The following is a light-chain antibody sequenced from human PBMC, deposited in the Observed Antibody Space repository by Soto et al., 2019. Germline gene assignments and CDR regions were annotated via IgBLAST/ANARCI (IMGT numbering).Light chain of an antibody. J-gene: IGLJ3*02. CDR1: SSDVGTYNY. CDR2: DVT. Sequence: QSALTQPRSVSGSPGQSVTISCTGTSSDVGTYNYVSWYQLHPRKAPKLIIYDVTNRPSGVPDRFSGSKSGNTASLTISGLQAEDEADYYCCSYAGSYTLVFGGGTKLTVL. V-gene: IGLV2-11*01. CDR3: CSYAGSYTLV.